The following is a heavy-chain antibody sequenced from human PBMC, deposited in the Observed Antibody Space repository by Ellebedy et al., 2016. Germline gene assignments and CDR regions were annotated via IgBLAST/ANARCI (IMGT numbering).Heavy chain of an antibody. V-gene: IGHV3-21*01. CDR1: GFTFSSYS. D-gene: IGHD3-10*01. CDR3: ARDLWFGELLRGLANYGMDV. Sequence: GGSLRLSXAASGFTFSSYSMNWVRQAPGKGLEWVSSISSSSSYIYYADSVKGRFTISRDNAKNSLYLQMNSLRDEDTAVHYCARDLWFGELLRGLANYGMDVWGQGTTVTVSS. CDR2: ISSSSSYI. J-gene: IGHJ6*02.